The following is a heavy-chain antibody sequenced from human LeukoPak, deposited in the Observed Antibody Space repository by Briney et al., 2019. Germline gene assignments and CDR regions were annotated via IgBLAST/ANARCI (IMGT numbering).Heavy chain of an antibody. CDR1: GFSFSRYW. Sequence: GGSLRLSCAASGFSFSRYWMTWVRQAPGKGLEWVSNIKGDESDDHYVASVRGRFTISRDNAKRSLYLQMNNLRAEDTGVYYCARVADYDFLSGYYSPFDHWGQGVLVIVSS. J-gene: IGHJ4*02. D-gene: IGHD3-3*01. CDR3: ARVADYDFLSGYYSPFDH. V-gene: IGHV3-7*01. CDR2: IKGDESDD.